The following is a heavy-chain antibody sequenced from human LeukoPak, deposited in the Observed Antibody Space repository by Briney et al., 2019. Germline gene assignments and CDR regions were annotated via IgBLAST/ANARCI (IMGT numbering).Heavy chain of an antibody. Sequence: GGSLRLSCAASGFTFSSYAMSWVRQAPGKGLEWVSAISGSGGSTYYADSVKGRFTISGDNSKNTLYPQMNSLRAEDTAVYYCAKDRQVAGKGDGGYWGQGTLVTVSS. V-gene: IGHV3-23*01. J-gene: IGHJ4*02. CDR2: ISGSGGST. CDR3: AKDRQVAGKGDGGY. CDR1: GFTFSSYA. D-gene: IGHD6-19*01.